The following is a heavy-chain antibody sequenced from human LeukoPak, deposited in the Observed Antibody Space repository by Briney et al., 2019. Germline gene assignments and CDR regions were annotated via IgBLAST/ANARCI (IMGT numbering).Heavy chain of an antibody. V-gene: IGHV3-23*01. J-gene: IGHJ3*02. D-gene: IGHD4-17*01. CDR1: GFTFSSYG. CDR3: AKAHYGDYVSGAFDI. CDR2: ISGSGGST. Sequence: GGTLRLSCAASGFTFSSYGMSWVRQAPGKGLEWVSAISGSGGSTYYADSVKGRFTISRDNSKNTLYLQMNSLRAEDTAVYYCAKAHYGDYVSGAFDIWGQGTMVTVSS.